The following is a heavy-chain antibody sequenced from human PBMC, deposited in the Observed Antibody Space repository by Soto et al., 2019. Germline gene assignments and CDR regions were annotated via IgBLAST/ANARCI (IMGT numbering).Heavy chain of an antibody. J-gene: IGHJ6*02. D-gene: IGHD4-4*01. Sequence: GESLKSSCKGSGYTFTDYWVGWVRQLRGKGLEWMWIICPGDSDTRYSPSFQGHFTSTVDKSTSTSYLQWNTLQASDTALYYCARHLSNFRYYYYAMDVCAQGPTVTVS. CDR3: ARHLSNFRYYYYAMDV. V-gene: IGHV5-51*01. CDR2: ICPGDSDT. CDR1: GYTFTDYW.